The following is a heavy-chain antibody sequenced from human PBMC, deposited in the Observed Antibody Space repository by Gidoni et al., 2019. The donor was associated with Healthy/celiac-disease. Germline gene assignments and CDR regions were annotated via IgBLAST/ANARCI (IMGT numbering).Heavy chain of an antibody. Sequence: QVQLQESGPGLVKPSQTLSLTCTVSGGSISSGGYPWSWIRQHPGKGLEWIGYIYYSGSTYYNPSLKSRVTISVDTSKNQFSLKLSSVTAADTAVYYCASGYYDFWSGSGSYYGMDVWGQGTTVTVSS. CDR2: IYYSGST. CDR1: GGSISSGGYP. J-gene: IGHJ6*02. CDR3: ASGYYDFWSGSGSYYGMDV. V-gene: IGHV4-31*03. D-gene: IGHD3-3*01.